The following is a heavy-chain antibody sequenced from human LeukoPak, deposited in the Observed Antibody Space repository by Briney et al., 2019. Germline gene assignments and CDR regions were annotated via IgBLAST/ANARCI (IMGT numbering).Heavy chain of an antibody. CDR1: GYSISSGYY. Sequence: SETLSLTCTVSGYSISSGYYWGWIRQPPGKGLEWIGSIYHSGSTYYNPSLKSRVTISVDTSKNQFSLKLSSVTAADTAVYYCVRVTGDYYYMDDWGKGTTVTISS. CDR2: IYHSGST. J-gene: IGHJ6*03. D-gene: IGHD1-14*01. CDR3: VRVTGDYYYMDD. V-gene: IGHV4-38-2*02.